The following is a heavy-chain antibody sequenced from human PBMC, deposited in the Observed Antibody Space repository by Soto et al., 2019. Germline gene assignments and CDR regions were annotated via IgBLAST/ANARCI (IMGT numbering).Heavy chain of an antibody. Sequence: QVQLVQSGAEVKDPGASVKVSCKASGYSFTSYAMHWVRQAPEQRLEWMGWINTGNGNTKYSQKFQGRVTITRDTFASTAYMELSSLRSEDTAVYYCASLCGGSCYDSDVWGQGTTVTVSS. V-gene: IGHV1-3*04. D-gene: IGHD2-15*01. CDR1: GYSFTSYA. CDR3: ASLCGGSCYDSDV. CDR2: INTGNGNT. J-gene: IGHJ6*02.